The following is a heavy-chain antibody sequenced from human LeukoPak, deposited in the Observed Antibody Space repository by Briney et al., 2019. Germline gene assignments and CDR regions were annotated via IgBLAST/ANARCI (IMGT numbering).Heavy chain of an antibody. D-gene: IGHD3-10*01. CDR2: MYYSGST. Sequence: SETLSLTCTVSGGSGSRNFSYWGWIRQPPGKRLEWIGSMYYSGSTYYNPSLKSRVTISADTSKKYFSLTLSSVTAADTAVYYCVRHVGSVGAFDIWGQGTMVTVSS. CDR1: GGSGSRNFSY. V-gene: IGHV4-39*01. J-gene: IGHJ3*02. CDR3: VRHVGSVGAFDI.